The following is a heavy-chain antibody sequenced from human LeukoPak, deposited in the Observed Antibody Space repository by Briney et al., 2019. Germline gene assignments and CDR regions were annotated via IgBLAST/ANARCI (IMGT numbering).Heavy chain of an antibody. D-gene: IGHD3-22*01. J-gene: IGHJ4*02. Sequence: GGSLRLSCAASGFTFDDYAMHWVRQAPGKGLEWVSLISWDGGSTYYADSVKGRFTISRDNSKNSLYLQMNSLRAEDTALYYCAKDIDSSGYYWLDYWGQGTLVTVSP. CDR1: GFTFDDYA. CDR2: ISWDGGST. V-gene: IGHV3-43D*03. CDR3: AKDIDSSGYYWLDY.